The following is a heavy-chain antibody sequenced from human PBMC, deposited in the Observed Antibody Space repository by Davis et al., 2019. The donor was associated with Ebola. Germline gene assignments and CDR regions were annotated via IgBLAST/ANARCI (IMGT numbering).Heavy chain of an antibody. Sequence: GGSLRLSCAASGFTFNNFAMNWIRQAPGKGLEWVSSITDSGSTTNFADSVKGRFTISRDNSKNTLYLQINNLRVEDTAIYYCAKDAVSGAAPLIYYNYYGMDVWGQGTTVTVSS. CDR2: ITDSGSTT. J-gene: IGHJ6*02. V-gene: IGHV3-23*01. D-gene: IGHD3-10*02. CDR3: AKDAVSGAAPLIYYNYYGMDV. CDR1: GFTFNNFA.